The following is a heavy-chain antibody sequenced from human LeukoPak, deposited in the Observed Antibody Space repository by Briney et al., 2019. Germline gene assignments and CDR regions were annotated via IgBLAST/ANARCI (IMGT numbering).Heavy chain of an antibody. CDR1: VGTFSCYV. CDR2: IIHIFGTA. CDR3: ARDLEGTLVFDR. Sequence: SVKVSCKASVGTFSCYVISWVGQAPGQGLEWMGGIIHIFGTANYAQKFQGRVTITADKSTSTDSMKLSSLRSEDTAVYYCARDLEGTLVFDRWGQGTLVTVSS. J-gene: IGHJ5*02. V-gene: IGHV1-69*06. D-gene: IGHD2/OR15-2a*01.